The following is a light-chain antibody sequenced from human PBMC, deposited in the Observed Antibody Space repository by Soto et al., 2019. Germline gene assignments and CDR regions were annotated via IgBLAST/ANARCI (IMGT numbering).Light chain of an antibody. J-gene: IGKJ2*01. CDR1: QSVGSN. V-gene: IGKV3-15*01. CDR3: QQYYQWPSYT. Sequence: EIVMTQSPLTLSASPGERAIFSCRASQSVGSNTAWYPQKPDQSPRLLVYDASTRATAIPARFSGRGSGTEFTLTIYSLQPEDFADYYCQQYYQWPSYTFGQGTKVDIK. CDR2: DAS.